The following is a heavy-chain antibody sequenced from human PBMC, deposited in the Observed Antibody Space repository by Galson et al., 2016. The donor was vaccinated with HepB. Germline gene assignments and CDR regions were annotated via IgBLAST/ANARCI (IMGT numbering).Heavy chain of an antibody. D-gene: IGHD1-26*01. CDR3: AQEKLLWVEDKLTHYFDP. CDR2: INSGGDRQ. CDR1: GFTFTNYW. J-gene: IGHJ5*02. Sequence: SLRLSCAASGFTFTNYWMSWVRQAPRKGLEWVSDINSGGDRQYYADSVKGRFTISRDNSRDTVYLQMNNVRAEDTAVYYCAQEKLLWVEDKLTHYFDPWGQGTLVTVSS. V-gene: IGHV3-23*01.